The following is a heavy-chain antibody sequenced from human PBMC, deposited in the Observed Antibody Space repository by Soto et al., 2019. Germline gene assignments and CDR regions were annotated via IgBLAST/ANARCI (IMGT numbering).Heavy chain of an antibody. J-gene: IGHJ3*02. CDR2: IYYSGST. V-gene: IGHV4-39*01. Sequence: PSETLSLTCTVSGGSISSSSYYWGWIRQPPGKGLEWIGSIYYSGSTYYNPSLKSRVTISVDTSKNQFSLKLSSVTAADTAVYYCARHAKSWGLERPRPALDAFDIWGQGTMVTVSS. CDR1: GGSISSSSYY. CDR3: ARHAKSWGLERPRPALDAFDI. D-gene: IGHD1-1*01.